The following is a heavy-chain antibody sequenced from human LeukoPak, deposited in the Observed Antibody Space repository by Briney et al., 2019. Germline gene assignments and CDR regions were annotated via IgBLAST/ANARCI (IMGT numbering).Heavy chain of an antibody. J-gene: IGHJ5*02. V-gene: IGHV3-53*01. CDR1: GFTVSSNY. CDR3: AKSRNFYCSGGSCYPNWFDP. Sequence: GGSLRLSCAASGFTVSSNYMSWDRQAPGKGLEWVSVIYSGGSTYYADSVKGRFTISRDNSKNTLYLQMNSLRAEDTAVYYCAKSRNFYCSGGSCYPNWFDPWGQGTLVTVSS. CDR2: IYSGGST. D-gene: IGHD2-15*01.